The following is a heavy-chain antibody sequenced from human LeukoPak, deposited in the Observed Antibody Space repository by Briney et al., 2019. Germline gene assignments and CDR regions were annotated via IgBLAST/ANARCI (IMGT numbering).Heavy chain of an antibody. J-gene: IGHJ3*02. D-gene: IGHD1-26*01. CDR3: AKGRVGGSSSAFDI. V-gene: IGHV3-9*03. CDR1: GFTFDEYA. CDR2: ISWNSGSI. Sequence: GRSLRLSCAASGFTFDEYAMHWVRQAPGKGLEWVSGISWNSGSIGYADSVKGRFTISRDNAKNSLYLQMNSLRAEDMALYYCAKGRVGGSSSAFDIWGQGTMVTVSS.